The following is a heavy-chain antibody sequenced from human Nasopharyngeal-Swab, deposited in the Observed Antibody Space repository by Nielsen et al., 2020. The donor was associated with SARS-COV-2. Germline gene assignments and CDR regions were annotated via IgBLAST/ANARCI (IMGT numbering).Heavy chain of an antibody. CDR2: IWYDGSNK. J-gene: IGHJ4*02. CDR1: GFTFSSYG. D-gene: IGHD3-10*01. Sequence: GESLKISCAASGFTFSSYGMHWVRQAPGKGLEWVAVIWYDGSNKYYADSVKGRFTISRDNSKNTLYLQMNSLGAEDTAVYYCARDYKFVFDYWGQGALVSVSS. CDR3: ARDYKFVFDY. V-gene: IGHV3-33*01.